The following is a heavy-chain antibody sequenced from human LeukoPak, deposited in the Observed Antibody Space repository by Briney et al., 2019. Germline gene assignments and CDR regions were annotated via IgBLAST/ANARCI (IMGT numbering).Heavy chain of an antibody. J-gene: IGHJ4*02. Sequence: GGSQRLSCAASGLTFSSFSVICARGGPGEGLEWVSSINTVGSNTYYADSVKGRFTISRDNAKNTLYLQMNSLRAEDTAVYYCAKQEAGGDFWSGYKDWGQGTLVTVSS. D-gene: IGHD3-3*01. CDR1: GLTFSSFS. V-gene: IGHV3-21*04. CDR2: INTVGSNT. CDR3: AKQEAGGDFWSGYKD.